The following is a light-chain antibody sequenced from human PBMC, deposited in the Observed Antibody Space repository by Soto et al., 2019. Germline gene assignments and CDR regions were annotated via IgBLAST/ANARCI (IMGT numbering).Light chain of an antibody. CDR3: QQYIDWPPYT. CDR2: AAS. V-gene: IGKV3D-15*01. Sequence: EIVMTQSPAALSLSPGERATLSCRASQTVSRSLAWYQQKPGQAPRLLIYAASTRATGIPDRFSGSGSGTDFTLTISGLQSEDFAVYYCQQYIDWPPYTFCQGTKVDIK. CDR1: QTVSRS. J-gene: IGKJ2*01.